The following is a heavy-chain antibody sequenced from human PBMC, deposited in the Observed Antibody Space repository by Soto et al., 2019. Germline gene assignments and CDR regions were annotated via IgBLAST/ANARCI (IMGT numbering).Heavy chain of an antibody. Sequence: PGGSLRLSXAASGFTFSSYGMHWVRQAPGKGLEWVAVIWYDGSNKYYADSVKGRFTISRDNSKNTLYLQMNSLRAEDTAVYYCARDGPDYYGSGSYVSYGMDVWGQGTTVTVSS. V-gene: IGHV3-33*01. D-gene: IGHD3-10*01. CDR1: GFTFSSYG. CDR2: IWYDGSNK. CDR3: ARDGPDYYGSGSYVSYGMDV. J-gene: IGHJ6*02.